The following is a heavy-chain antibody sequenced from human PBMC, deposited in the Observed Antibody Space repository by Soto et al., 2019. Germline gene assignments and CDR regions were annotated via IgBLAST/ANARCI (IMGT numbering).Heavy chain of an antibody. J-gene: IGHJ6*02. CDR3: ARPPGELPQYYYYGMDV. D-gene: IGHD2-15*01. V-gene: IGHV3-33*01. CDR1: GFTFSSYG. CDR2: IWYDGSNK. Sequence: QVQLVESGGGVVQPGRSLRLSCAASGFTFSSYGMHWVRQAPGKGLEWVAVIWYDGSNKYYADSVKGRFTISRDNSKNTLYLQMNSLRAEDTAVYYSARPPGELPQYYYYGMDVWGQGTTVTVSS.